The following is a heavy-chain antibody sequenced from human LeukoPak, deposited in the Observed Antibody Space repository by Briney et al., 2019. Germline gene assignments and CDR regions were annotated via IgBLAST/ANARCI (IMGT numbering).Heavy chain of an antibody. D-gene: IGHD3-9*01. CDR3: GRGDILTGNLYYYTIDV. CDR1: GGTLKGYA. Sequence: VSPENSGGTLKGYASSSGRQAPQQRLEWMGGIIPSCETTTYAQKFQGRVTITADESTSTAYMELSSLRFEDTAVYYCGRGDILTGNLYYYTIDVWGKGTTVTVYS. CDR2: IIPSCETT. J-gene: IGHJ6*04. V-gene: IGHV1-69*01.